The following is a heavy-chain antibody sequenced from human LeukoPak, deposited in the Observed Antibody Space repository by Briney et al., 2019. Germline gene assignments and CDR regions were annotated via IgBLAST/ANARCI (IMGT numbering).Heavy chain of an antibody. J-gene: IGHJ4*02. CDR3: ASGLTIAVAGTVGY. Sequence: GGSLRLSCAASGFTFSSYSMNWVRQAPGKGLEWVSSISSSSSYIYYADSVKGRFTISRDNAKNSLYLQMNSLRAEDTAVYYCASGLTIAVAGTVGYWGQGTLVTVSS. CDR1: GFTFSSYS. CDR2: ISSSSSYI. D-gene: IGHD6-19*01. V-gene: IGHV3-21*01.